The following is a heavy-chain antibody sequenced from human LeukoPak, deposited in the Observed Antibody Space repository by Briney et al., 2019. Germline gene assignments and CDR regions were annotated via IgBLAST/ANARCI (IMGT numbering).Heavy chain of an antibody. CDR1: GFTFSTFT. CDR2: IPSSVSDM. V-gene: IGHV3-21*01. D-gene: IGHD1-26*01. CDR3: ATGPPGGLVRQFQH. J-gene: IGHJ1*01. Sequence: GGSLRLSCAASGFTFSTFTLNWVRQAPGKGLEWVSSIPSSVSDMSYADSVKGRFTFSRDNAKNSLYLQMNSLRAEDTAVYYCATGPPGGLVRQFQHWGQGTLVTVSS.